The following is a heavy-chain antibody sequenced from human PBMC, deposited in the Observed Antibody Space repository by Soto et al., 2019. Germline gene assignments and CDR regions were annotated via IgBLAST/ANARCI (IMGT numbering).Heavy chain of an antibody. D-gene: IGHD3-3*01. V-gene: IGHV1-3*05. Sequence: QVQLVQSGAEKTKPGASVKVSCKASGYTFIRSAMHWVRQAPGQRLEWMGWINVANGNTKYSQKFQGRVTITRDTFATTAYMELSSMTSDNTAVYYCARGNLWSGYPYYFHYWGHGPLVTVSS. CDR3: ARGNLWSGYPYYFHY. CDR1: GYTFIRSA. CDR2: INVANGNT. J-gene: IGHJ4*01.